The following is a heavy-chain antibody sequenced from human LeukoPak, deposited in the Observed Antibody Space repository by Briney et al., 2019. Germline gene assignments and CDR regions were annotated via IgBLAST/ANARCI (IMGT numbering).Heavy chain of an antibody. D-gene: IGHD5-18*01. CDR1: GFTVSSNY. Sequence: GGSLSLSCAASGFTVSSNYMSWVRQAPGKGLEWVSVIYSGGSTYYADSVKGRFTISRDNSKNTLYLQMNSLRAEDTAVYYCARAVDTAMVMDAFDIWGQGTMVTVSS. J-gene: IGHJ3*02. V-gene: IGHV3-66*02. CDR2: IYSGGST. CDR3: ARAVDTAMVMDAFDI.